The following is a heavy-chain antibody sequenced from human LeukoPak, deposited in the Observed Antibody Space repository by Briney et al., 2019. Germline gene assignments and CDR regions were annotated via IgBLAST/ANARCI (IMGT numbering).Heavy chain of an antibody. J-gene: IGHJ4*02. CDR1: GFTVGSNY. D-gene: IGHD1-14*01. CDR2: IYSGGST. Sequence: GSLRLSCAASGFTVGSNYMSWVRQAPGKGVEWVSVIYSGGSTYYADSVKGRFTISRHNSKNTLYLQMNSLRAEDTAVYYCARLNRGGYWGQGTLVTVSS. CDR3: ARLNRGGY. V-gene: IGHV3-53*04.